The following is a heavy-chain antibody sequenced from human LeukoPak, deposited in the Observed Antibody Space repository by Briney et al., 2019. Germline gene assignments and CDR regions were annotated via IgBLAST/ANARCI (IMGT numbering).Heavy chain of an antibody. CDR1: GFTFSSYA. CDR3: ARERTSGYSSSNWFDP. V-gene: IGHV3-30-3*01. Sequence: GRSLRLSCAASGFTFSSYAMHWVRQAPGKGLEWVAVISYDGSNKYHADSVKGRFTISRDNSKNTLYLQMNSLRAEDTAVYYCARERTSGYSSSNWFDPWGQGTLVTVSS. J-gene: IGHJ5*02. CDR2: ISYDGSNK. D-gene: IGHD5-18*01.